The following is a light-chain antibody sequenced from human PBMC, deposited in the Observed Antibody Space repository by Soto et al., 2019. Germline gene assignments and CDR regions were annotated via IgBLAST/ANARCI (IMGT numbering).Light chain of an antibody. CDR2: EVS. V-gene: IGLV2-14*01. CDR3: SSYTRSSTRV. CDR1: SSDVGGYNY. J-gene: IGLJ1*01. Sequence: QSALTQPASVSGSPGQSITISCTGTSSDVGGYNYVSWYQQHPGKAPKLMIYEVSNRPSGVSNRFSGSKSGNTASLPISGLQAEDEADYYCSSYTRSSTRVFGTGTKLPVL.